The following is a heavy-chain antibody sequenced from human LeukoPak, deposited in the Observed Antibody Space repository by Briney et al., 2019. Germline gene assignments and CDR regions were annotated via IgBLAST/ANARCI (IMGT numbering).Heavy chain of an antibody. D-gene: IGHD3-22*01. V-gene: IGHV3-66*01. Sequence: PGGFLRLSCAASGFTVSSNYMSWVRQAPGKGLEWVSVIYSGGSTYYADSVKGGFTISRDNSKNTLYLQMNSLRAEDTAVYYCARGGSMIVESLPFDYWGQGTLVTVSS. J-gene: IGHJ4*02. CDR2: IYSGGST. CDR3: ARGGSMIVESLPFDY. CDR1: GFTVSSNY.